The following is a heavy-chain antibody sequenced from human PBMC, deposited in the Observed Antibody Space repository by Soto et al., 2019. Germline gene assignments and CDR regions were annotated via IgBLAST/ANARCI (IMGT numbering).Heavy chain of an antibody. D-gene: IGHD3-3*01. CDR1: GFSFDDYY. J-gene: IGHJ4*02. V-gene: IGHV3-11*01. CDR2: ISSSGDAI. CDR3: ARGSRQRFLEWLLFDY. Sequence: LGGSHMLSSITSGFSFDDYYMGWIRQAPGRGLEWPTYISSSGDAIEYADSVKERFTTSRDNTKNSLKMEINSLSVDDSAVYYCARGSRQRFLEWLLFDYWGQGALVTVSS.